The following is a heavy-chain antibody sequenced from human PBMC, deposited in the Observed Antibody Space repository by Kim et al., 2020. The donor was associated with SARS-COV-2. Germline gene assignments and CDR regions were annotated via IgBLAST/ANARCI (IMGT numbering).Heavy chain of an antibody. CDR2: IIPILGIA. J-gene: IGHJ6*02. CDR1: GGTFSSYA. D-gene: IGHD3-10*01. Sequence: SVKVSCKASGGTFSSYAISWVRQAPGQGLEWMGRIIPILGIANYAQKFQGRVTITADKSTSTAYMELSSLRSEDTAVYYCARAGDGPGSGSYYNEDYYYYYGMDVWGQGTTVTVSS. CDR3: ARAGDGPGSGSYYNEDYYYYYGMDV. V-gene: IGHV1-69*04.